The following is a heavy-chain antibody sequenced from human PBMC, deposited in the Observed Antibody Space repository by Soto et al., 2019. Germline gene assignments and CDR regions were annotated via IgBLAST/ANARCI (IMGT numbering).Heavy chain of an antibody. J-gene: IGHJ5*02. V-gene: IGHV3-33*01. CDR1: GFTFSSYG. Sequence: QVQLVESGGGVVQPGRSLRLSCAASGFTFSSYGMHWVRQAPGKGLEWVAVIWYDGSNKYYADSVKGRFTISRDNSKNTLYLLMNSLRAEDTAVYYCARDGGRGYQLLGWFDPWGQGTLVTVSS. D-gene: IGHD2-2*01. CDR2: IWYDGSNK. CDR3: ARDGGRGYQLLGWFDP.